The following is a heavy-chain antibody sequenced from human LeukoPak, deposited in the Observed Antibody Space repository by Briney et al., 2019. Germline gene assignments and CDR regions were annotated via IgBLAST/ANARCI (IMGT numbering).Heavy chain of an antibody. CDR3: ARREYTGSYYYFDY. CDR2: IYPDDSDT. Sequence: GESLEISFKGYGYRFTGYWIAWVRPMPGKGLEWMGMIYPDDSDTRYSPSFQGQVSISADKSITTAYLQWSSLKASDTGLYYCARREYTGSYYYFDYWGQGTLVSVSS. D-gene: IGHD1-26*01. V-gene: IGHV5-51*01. CDR1: GYRFTGYW. J-gene: IGHJ4*02.